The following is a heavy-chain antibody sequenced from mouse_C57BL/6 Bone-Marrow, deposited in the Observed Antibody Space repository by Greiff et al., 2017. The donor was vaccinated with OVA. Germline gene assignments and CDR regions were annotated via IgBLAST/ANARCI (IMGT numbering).Heavy chain of an antibody. CDR1: GYTFTDYN. CDR2: IHPNYGGT. CDR3: ATRAYYGRSYKYFDV. V-gene: IGHV1-18*01. Sequence: LQESGPELVKPGASVKIPCTASGYTFTDYNMDWVKQSHGQSLEWIGDIHPNYGGTIYTQKFQGKATLTVDKPSSTAYMEIRSLTSEDTAVYYWATRAYYGRSYKYFDVWGTGTTVTVSS. D-gene: IGHD1-1*01. J-gene: IGHJ1*03.